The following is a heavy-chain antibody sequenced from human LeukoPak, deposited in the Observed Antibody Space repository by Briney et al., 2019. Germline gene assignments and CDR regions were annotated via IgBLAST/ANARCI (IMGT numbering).Heavy chain of an antibody. V-gene: IGHV1-2*06. D-gene: IGHD2-15*01. Sequence: ASVKVSCKASGYSFTGYYIHWVRQAAGQGLEWMGRINPNSGGTNYAQKFQVRLTMTRDTSISTAYMELSRLTSDDTAVYFCARDLEALAAFDYWGQGTLVTVSS. J-gene: IGHJ4*02. CDR1: GYSFTGYY. CDR2: INPNSGGT. CDR3: ARDLEALAAFDY.